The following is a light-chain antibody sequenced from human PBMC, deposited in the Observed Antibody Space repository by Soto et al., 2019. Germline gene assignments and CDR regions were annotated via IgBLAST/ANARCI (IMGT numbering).Light chain of an antibody. J-gene: IGLJ3*02. CDR1: RSNVGNNA. CDR3: AVWADSLNGPV. CDR2: YDD. V-gene: IGLV1-36*01. Sequence: QSVVTQPPSVSEAPRQRVTISCSGSRSNVGNNAVNWYQQFPGKPPKLLVYYDDLLPSGVSDRLSGSKSGTSASLAISGLQSEDEDDYYCAVWADSLNGPVFGGGTKLTVL.